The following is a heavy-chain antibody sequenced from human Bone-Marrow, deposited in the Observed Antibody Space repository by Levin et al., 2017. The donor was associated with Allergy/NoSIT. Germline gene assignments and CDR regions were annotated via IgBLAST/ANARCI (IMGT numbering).Heavy chain of an antibody. CDR3: AKGRGVATYWFDP. CDR1: GFTFSNYA. V-gene: IGHV3-23*01. J-gene: IGHJ5*02. D-gene: IGHD3-10*01. Sequence: GGSLRLSCAVSGFTFSNYAMTWVRQAPGKGLEWVSAITGPGDSTHSADSVKGRFTISRDNSKNTLYLQMNNLRAEDTAVYYCAKGRGVATYWFDPWGQGTLATVSS. CDR2: ITGPGDST.